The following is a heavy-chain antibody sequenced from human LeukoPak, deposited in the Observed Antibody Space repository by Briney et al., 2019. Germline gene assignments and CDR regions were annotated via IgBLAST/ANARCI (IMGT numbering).Heavy chain of an antibody. D-gene: IGHD3-3*01. Sequence: PSETLSLTCTGSGGSISSYYWSWIRQPAGKGLEWVGLIYTSGSTNYNPSLKSRVTMSVDTSKNQFSLKLGSVTAADTAVYYCAKFPGFGNHLFDYWGQGTLVTVSS. CDR1: GGSISSYY. V-gene: IGHV4-4*07. J-gene: IGHJ4*02. CDR2: IYTSGST. CDR3: AKFPGFGNHLFDY.